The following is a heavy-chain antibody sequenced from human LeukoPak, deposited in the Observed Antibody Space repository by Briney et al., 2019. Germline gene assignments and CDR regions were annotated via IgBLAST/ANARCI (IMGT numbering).Heavy chain of an antibody. CDR1: GFTSSIYW. V-gene: IGHV3-7*04. D-gene: IGHD3-16*01. Sequence: GGSLRLSCAASGFTSSIYWMSWVRPAPGKGLECVAYIKGGGSEIYYVDSVKGRFTISRDNAKNSPSLQMNRLRAEDTAVYYCARGGYGFFDYWGQGNLVTVSS. CDR2: IKGGGSEI. J-gene: IGHJ4*02. CDR3: ARGGYGFFDY.